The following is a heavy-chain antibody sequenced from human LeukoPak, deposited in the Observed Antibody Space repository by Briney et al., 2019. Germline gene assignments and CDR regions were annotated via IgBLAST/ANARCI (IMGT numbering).Heavy chain of an antibody. Sequence: SETLSLTCTVSGGSISSYYWSWIRQPPGKGLEWIGYIYYSGSTNYNPSLKSRVTISVDTSKNQFSLKLSSVTAADTAVYYCARVEGGSYYYDYWGQGTLVTVSS. CDR2: IYYSGST. V-gene: IGHV4-59*01. CDR3: ARVEGGSYYYDY. D-gene: IGHD1-26*01. J-gene: IGHJ4*02. CDR1: GGSISSYY.